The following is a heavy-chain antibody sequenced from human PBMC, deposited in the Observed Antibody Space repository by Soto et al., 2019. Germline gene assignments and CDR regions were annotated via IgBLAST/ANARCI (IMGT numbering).Heavy chain of an antibody. CDR2: IKQDGSEK. Sequence: EVQLVESGGGLVQPGGSLRLSCAASGFTFSSYWMSWVRQAPGKGLEWVANIKQDGSEKYYVDSVKGRFTISRDNAKNSLYLQMNSLRAEDTAVYYCARSVAGKFNWFDPWGQGTLVTVSS. CDR3: ARSVAGKFNWFDP. D-gene: IGHD6-19*01. V-gene: IGHV3-7*01. CDR1: GFTFSSYW. J-gene: IGHJ5*02.